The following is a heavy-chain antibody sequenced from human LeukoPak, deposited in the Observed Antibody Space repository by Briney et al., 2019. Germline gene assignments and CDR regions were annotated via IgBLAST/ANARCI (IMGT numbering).Heavy chain of an antibody. CDR3: AKDTPTTGYHLDS. CDR1: GFTFSNYG. J-gene: IGHJ4*02. CDR2: IRYDGSDK. Sequence: PGGSLRLSCAASGFTFSNYGMHWVRQAPGKGLEWVAFIRYDGSDKSYADSVKGRFTISRDNSENTLYLQINSLRVEDTAVYYCAKDTPTTGYHLDSWGQGTLVTVSS. V-gene: IGHV3-30*02. D-gene: IGHD1-1*01.